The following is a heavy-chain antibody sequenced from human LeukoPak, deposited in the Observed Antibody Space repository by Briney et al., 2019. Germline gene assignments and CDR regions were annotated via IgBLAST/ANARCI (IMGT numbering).Heavy chain of an antibody. Sequence: PVGTLRLSCAASGFTYSSYSMNWLRTAPGKGLDRVSSISSGSSYIYYADSVKGRFTISRDNAKTSLYLQMNSLRAEDTAVYYCAKDPLWLQLRAGVDYWGQGTLVTVSS. CDR3: AKDPLWLQLRAGVDY. CDR1: GFTYSSYS. V-gene: IGHV3-21*04. D-gene: IGHD5-24*01. J-gene: IGHJ4*02. CDR2: ISSGSSYI.